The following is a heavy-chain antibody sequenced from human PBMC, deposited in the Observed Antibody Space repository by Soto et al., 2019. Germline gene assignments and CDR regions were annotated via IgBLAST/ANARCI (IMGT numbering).Heavy chain of an antibody. CDR2: ISGSGGST. CDR3: AKGQDWNYYYYYGMDV. J-gene: IGHJ6*02. V-gene: IGHV3-23*01. CDR1: GFTFSRYA. D-gene: IGHD1-1*01. Sequence: GGSPXLSCAAPGFTFSRYAMSWVRQAPGKGLEWVSAISGSGGSTYYADSVKGRFTISRDNSKNTLYLQMNSLRAEYTAVYYCAKGQDWNYYYYYGMDVWGQGTTVTVSS.